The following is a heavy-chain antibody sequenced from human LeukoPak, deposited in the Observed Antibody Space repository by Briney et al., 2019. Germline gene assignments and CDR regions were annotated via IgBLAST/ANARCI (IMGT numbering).Heavy chain of an antibody. V-gene: IGHV3-30*03. D-gene: IGHD1-7*01. CDR3: TREGMGTTFSAWFEP. CDR1: GFTFSNYG. CDR2: VSSDGSID. J-gene: IGHJ5*02. Sequence: GGSLTLSCAVSGFTFSNYGMHWVRQAPGKGLEWVAVVSSDGSIDYYADSVRGRFTVSRDNSKNTMFLQFNTLRPEETAVYYWTREGMGTTFSAWFEPWGEGTLVSVSS.